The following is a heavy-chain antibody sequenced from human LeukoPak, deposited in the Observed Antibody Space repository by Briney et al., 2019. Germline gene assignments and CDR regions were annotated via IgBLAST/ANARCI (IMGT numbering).Heavy chain of an antibody. CDR3: ARVWFGEPYPPDY. CDR2: INPNSGGT. V-gene: IGHV1-2*02. CDR1: GCTFTGYY. J-gene: IGHJ4*02. D-gene: IGHD3-10*01. Sequence: GASVKVSCKASGCTFTGYYMHWVRQAPGQGLEWMGWINPNSGGTNYAQKFQGRVTMTRDTSISTAYMELSRLRSDDTAVYYCARVWFGEPYPPDYWGQGTLVTVSS.